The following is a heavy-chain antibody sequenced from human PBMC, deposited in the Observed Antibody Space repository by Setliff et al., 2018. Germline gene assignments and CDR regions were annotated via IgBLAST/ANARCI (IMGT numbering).Heavy chain of an antibody. CDR2: INPNSGAT. V-gene: IGHV1-2*06. J-gene: IGHJ4*02. CDR3: ARDLCNSGSDY. CDR1: GYPFTDYY. Sequence: ASVKVSCKTSGYPFTDYYIHWVRQAPGQGLEWMGRINPNSGATNFAQKFQGRVTMTRDTSISTAYMDLSRLRSDDTAVYYCARDLCNSGSDYWGQGTLVTVSS. D-gene: IGHD6-25*01.